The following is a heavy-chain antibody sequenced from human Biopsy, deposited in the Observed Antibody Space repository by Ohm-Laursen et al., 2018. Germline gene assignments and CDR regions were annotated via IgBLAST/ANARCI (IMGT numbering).Heavy chain of an antibody. CDR3: ARDSGILNYGNFKYYHYYGMDV. Sequence: SETLSLTCRVSGDSVTKYYWSWTRQPPGKGLEWIGHIYYSVMTNYNPSLQSRVSISVDTSRNQVSLTLRSVTAADTAVYYCARDSGILNYGNFKYYHYYGMDVWGQGTKVTVSS. V-gene: IGHV4-59*02. J-gene: IGHJ6*02. CDR1: GDSVTKYY. D-gene: IGHD4-11*01. CDR2: IYYSVMT.